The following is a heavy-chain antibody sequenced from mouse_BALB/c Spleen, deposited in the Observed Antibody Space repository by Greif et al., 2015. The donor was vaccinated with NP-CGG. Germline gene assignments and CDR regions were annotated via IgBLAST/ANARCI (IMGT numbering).Heavy chain of an antibody. CDR3: AREGYYGSSGFAY. D-gene: IGHD1-1*01. CDR2: ISSGGST. J-gene: IGHJ3*01. Sequence: EVKLVESGGGLVKPGGSLKLSCAASGFTFSSYAMSWVRQTPEKRLEWVASISSGGSTYYPDSVKGRFTISRDNARNILYLQMSSLRSEDTAMYYCAREGYYGSSGFAYWGQGTLVTVSA. V-gene: IGHV5-6-5*01. CDR1: GFTFSSYA.